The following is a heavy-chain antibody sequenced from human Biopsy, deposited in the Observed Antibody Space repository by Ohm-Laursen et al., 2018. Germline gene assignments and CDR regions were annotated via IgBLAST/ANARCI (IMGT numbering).Heavy chain of an antibody. Sequence: SDTLSLTCTVSGDSVTKYYWSWIRQPPGKGLEWIGHISHTGYTSYKSSLKSRVTISLDTSRKHFSLRLTSLAAADTAVYYCASGGQWPKPYLRYFDPWGQGTLVTVSS. CDR2: ISHTGYT. V-gene: IGHV4-59*02. CDR1: GDSVTKYY. J-gene: IGHJ5*02. CDR3: ASGGQWPKPYLRYFDP. D-gene: IGHD6-19*01.